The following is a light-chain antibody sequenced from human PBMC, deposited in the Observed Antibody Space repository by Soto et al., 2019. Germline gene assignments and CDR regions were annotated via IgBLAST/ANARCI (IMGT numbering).Light chain of an antibody. Sequence: EVVMTQSPVTLSVSPGERATLSCRASQSITTNLAWYQQKPGQAPRLLIYGASTRATGVPARFSGSGSGTKFTLTITSLQSEDFAVYYCQQYNDWPPKRTFGQGTKVDIK. CDR3: QQYNDWPPKRT. CDR1: QSITTN. CDR2: GAS. V-gene: IGKV3-15*01. J-gene: IGKJ1*01.